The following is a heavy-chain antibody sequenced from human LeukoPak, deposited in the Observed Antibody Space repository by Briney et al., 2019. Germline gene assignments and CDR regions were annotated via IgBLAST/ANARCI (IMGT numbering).Heavy chain of an antibody. CDR2: IKEDGREK. V-gene: IGHV3-7*01. D-gene: IGHD3-10*01. CDR1: GFTFSSSW. CDR3: ARGGRPDY. J-gene: IGHJ4*02. Sequence: GGSLRLSCATSGFTFSSSWMSWVRQAPGKGLECVANIKEDGREKYYVDSVKGRFTISRDNAKNSLYLQMSSLRAVDTAVYYCARGGRPDYWGQGTLVTVSS.